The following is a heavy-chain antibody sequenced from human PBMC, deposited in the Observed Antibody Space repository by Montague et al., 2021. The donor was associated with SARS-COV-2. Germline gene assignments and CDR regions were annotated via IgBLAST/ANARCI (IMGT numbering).Heavy chain of an antibody. CDR1: GGSFSGYY. J-gene: IGHJ3*01. CDR3: ARGQVTIFGVLIMLPAAGAVDV. CDR2: INDRGST. Sequence: SETLSLTCAVYGGSFSGYYWTWIRQPPGKGLEWVGEINDRGSTNYNPSFESRLTMSVDTSKNQFSLRLKSVGAADTAVYYCARGQVTIFGVLIMLPAAGAVDVWGQGTTVTVSS. D-gene: IGHD3-3*01. V-gene: IGHV4-34*01.